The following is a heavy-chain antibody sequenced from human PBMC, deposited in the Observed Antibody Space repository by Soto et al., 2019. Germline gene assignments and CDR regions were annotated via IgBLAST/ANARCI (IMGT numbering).Heavy chain of an antibody. V-gene: IGHV4-39*01. CDR1: GGSIISSNFY. J-gene: IGHJ5*02. Sequence: QLQESGPGLVKPSETLSLTCTVSGGSIISSNFYWGWIRQHPGKGLEWIGSVEYGGSTYDNPSLKSRVTLSADTSMNQFSLKLTSVTAAGTAIYYCARHVRGAVTMNWFDPWGHGTLVTVSS. CDR3: ARHVRGAVTMNWFDP. D-gene: IGHD3-10*02. CDR2: VEYGGST.